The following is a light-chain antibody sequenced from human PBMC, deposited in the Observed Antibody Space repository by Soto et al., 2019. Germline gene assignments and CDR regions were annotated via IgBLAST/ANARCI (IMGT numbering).Light chain of an antibody. J-gene: IGLJ2*01. CDR2: SNN. V-gene: IGLV1-44*01. CDR3: AAWDDSLSGVI. Sequence: QPVLTQPPSASETPGQRVTISCSGSSSNIGNNAVNWYQHLPGTAPKLLIYSNNQRPSGVPDRFSGSKSGTSASLAISGLQSEDEAHYYCAAWDDSLSGVIFGGGTKLTVL. CDR1: SSNIGNNA.